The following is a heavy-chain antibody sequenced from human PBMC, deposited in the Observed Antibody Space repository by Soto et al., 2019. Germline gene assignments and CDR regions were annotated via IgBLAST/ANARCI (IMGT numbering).Heavy chain of an antibody. Sequence: GESLKISCKGSGYSFTSYWISWVRQMPGKGLEWMGRIDPSDSYTNYSPPFQGHVTISADKSISTAYLQWSSLKASDTAMYYCARHGDGIAAARAGMDVWGQGTTVTVSS. V-gene: IGHV5-10-1*01. CDR3: ARHGDGIAAARAGMDV. J-gene: IGHJ6*02. D-gene: IGHD6-13*01. CDR1: GYSFTSYW. CDR2: IDPSDSYT.